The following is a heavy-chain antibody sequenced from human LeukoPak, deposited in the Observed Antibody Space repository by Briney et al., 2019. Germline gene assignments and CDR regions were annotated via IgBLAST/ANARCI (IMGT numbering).Heavy chain of an antibody. V-gene: IGHV3-30*02. J-gene: IGHJ4*02. D-gene: IGHD3-10*01. CDR1: GFTFSSYG. Sequence: GGSLRLSCAASGFTFSSYGMHWVRQAPGKGLEWVAFIRYDGSNKYYADSVKGRFTISRDNSKNTLYLQMNSLRAEDTAVYYCAKDEAMVRGVIIRLHYWGEGTL. CDR3: AKDEAMVRGVIIRLHY. CDR2: IRYDGSNK.